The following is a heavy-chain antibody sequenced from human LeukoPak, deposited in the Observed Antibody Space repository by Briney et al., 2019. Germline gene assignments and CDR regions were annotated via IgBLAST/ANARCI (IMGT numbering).Heavy chain of an antibody. V-gene: IGHV1-2*02. CDR1: GYTFTVYY. J-gene: IGHJ3*02. CDR2: INPNSGGT. D-gene: IGHD3-22*01. CDR3: ARGENYYDSSGYYIGAFDI. Sequence: ASVKVSCKASGYTFTVYYMHWVRQAPGQGLGWMGWINPNSGGTNYAQKFQGRVTMTRDTSISTAYMELSRLRSDDTAVYYCARGENYYDSSGYYIGAFDIWGQGTMVTVSS.